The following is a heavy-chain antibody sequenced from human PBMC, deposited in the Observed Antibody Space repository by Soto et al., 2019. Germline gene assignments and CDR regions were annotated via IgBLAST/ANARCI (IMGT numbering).Heavy chain of an antibody. D-gene: IGHD2-2*01. J-gene: IGHJ6*02. Sequence: QVQLQESGPGLVKPSETLSLTCTVSGGSVSSGSYYWSWIRQPPGKGLEWIGYIYYSGSTNYNPSQKTRVTISVDTSKNQFPLKLSSVTAADTAVYYCASSYCSSTSCDFGYYYYGMDVWGQGTTVTVS. CDR3: ASSYCSSTSCDFGYYYYGMDV. V-gene: IGHV4-61*01. CDR2: IYYSGST. CDR1: GGSVSSGSYY.